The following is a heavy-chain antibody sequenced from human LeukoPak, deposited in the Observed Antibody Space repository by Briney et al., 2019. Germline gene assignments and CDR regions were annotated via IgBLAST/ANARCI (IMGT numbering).Heavy chain of an antibody. CDR3: ARDPDNYYDSSGTAAFDI. CDR1: GFTFSSYA. Sequence: PGGSLRLSCAASGFTFSSYAMHWVRQAPGKGLEWVAVISYDGSNKYYADSVKGRFTISRDNSKNPLYLQMNSLRAEDTAVYYCARDPDNYYDSSGTAAFDIWGQGTMVTVSS. J-gene: IGHJ3*02. V-gene: IGHV3-30-3*01. D-gene: IGHD3-22*01. CDR2: ISYDGSNK.